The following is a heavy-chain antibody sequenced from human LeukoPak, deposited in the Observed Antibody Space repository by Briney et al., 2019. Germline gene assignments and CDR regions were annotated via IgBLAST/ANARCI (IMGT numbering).Heavy chain of an antibody. J-gene: IGHJ5*02. D-gene: IGHD3-16*01. Sequence: SQTLSLTCTVSGGSISSGDYYWSWIRQPPGKGLEWIGYIYYSGSTYYNPSLKSRVTISVDTSKNQFSLKLSSVTAADTAVYYCARDHGGVKLNWFDPWGQGTLVTVSS. CDR2: IYYSGST. CDR3: ARDHGGVKLNWFDP. CDR1: GGSISSGDYY. V-gene: IGHV4-30-4*01.